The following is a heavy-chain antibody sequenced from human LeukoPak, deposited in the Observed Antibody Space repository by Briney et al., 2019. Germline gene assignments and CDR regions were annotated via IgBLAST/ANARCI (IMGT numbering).Heavy chain of an antibody. V-gene: IGHV1-8*01. Sequence: ASVKVSCKASGYTFTSYDINWVRQATGQGLEWMGWMNPNSGNTGYAQKFQGRVTMTRNTSISTAYMELSSLRAEDTAVYYCAKDLMIVVVITLDYWGQGTLVTVSS. CDR1: GYTFTSYD. CDR2: MNPNSGNT. D-gene: IGHD3-22*01. CDR3: AKDLMIVVVITLDY. J-gene: IGHJ4*02.